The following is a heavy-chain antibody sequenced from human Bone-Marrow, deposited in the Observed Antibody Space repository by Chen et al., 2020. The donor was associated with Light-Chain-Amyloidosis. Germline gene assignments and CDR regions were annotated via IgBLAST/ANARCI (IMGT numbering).Heavy chain of an antibody. D-gene: IGHD5-12*01. Sequence: EVQLEQSGPEVKKPGESLKISCKGSGYTFPNYWIGWVRQMPGKGLEWIVVIYPDDSDATYLPSFEVQVTISADKSITTAYLQWRILKASDTAMYYCARRRDGYNFDYWGQGTLVTVPS. CDR2: IYPDDSDA. J-gene: IGHJ4*02. CDR3: ARRRDGYNFDY. CDR1: GYTFPNYW. V-gene: IGHV5-51*01.